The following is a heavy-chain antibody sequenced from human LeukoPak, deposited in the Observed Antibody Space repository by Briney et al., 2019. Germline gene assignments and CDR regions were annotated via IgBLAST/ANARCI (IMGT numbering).Heavy chain of an antibody. CDR3: ASSIVYCSSTSCYFN. Sequence: ASVKFSCKASGYTFTGYFMHWVRQAPGQGLEWMGWINPNSGGTNYAQKFQGRVTMTRDTSISTAYMELSRLRSDDTAVYYCASSIVYCSSTSCYFNWGQGTLVTVSS. D-gene: IGHD2-2*01. CDR2: INPNSGGT. J-gene: IGHJ4*02. CDR1: GYTFTGYF. V-gene: IGHV1-2*02.